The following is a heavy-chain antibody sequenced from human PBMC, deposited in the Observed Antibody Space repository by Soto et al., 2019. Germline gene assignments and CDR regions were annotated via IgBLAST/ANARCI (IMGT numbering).Heavy chain of an antibody. V-gene: IGHV4-30-2*01. CDR1: GGSISSGGYS. J-gene: IGHJ4*01. CDR2: IYHSGST. CDR3: ARVMSAGHSDY. Sequence: SETLSLTCAVSGGSISSGGYSWNWIRQPPGKGLEWIGYIYHSGSTLYNPSLKSRVTISIDKSKNQFSLRLSSVSAADTAVYYCARVMSAGHSDYWGHGTLVTVSS. D-gene: IGHD6-19*01.